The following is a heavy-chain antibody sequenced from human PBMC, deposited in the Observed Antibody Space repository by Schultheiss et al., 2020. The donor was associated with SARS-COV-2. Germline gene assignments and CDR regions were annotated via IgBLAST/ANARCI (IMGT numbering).Heavy chain of an antibody. CDR3: AKVGYDYYYYGMDV. CDR2: ISSNGGST. J-gene: IGHJ6*02. V-gene: IGHV3-64*04. Sequence: GGSLRLSCAASGFTFSSYSMNWVRQAPGKGLEYVSAISSNGGSTYYADSVKGRFTISRDNSKNTLYLQMNSLRAEDTAVYYCAKVGYDYYYYGMDVWGQGTTVTVSS. D-gene: IGHD5-12*01. CDR1: GFTFSSYS.